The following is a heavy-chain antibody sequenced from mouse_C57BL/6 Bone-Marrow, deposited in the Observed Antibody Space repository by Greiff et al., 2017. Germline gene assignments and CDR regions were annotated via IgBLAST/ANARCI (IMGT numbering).Heavy chain of an antibody. J-gene: IGHJ2*01. V-gene: IGHV1-4*01. Sequence: VQLQQSGAELARPGASVKMSCKASGYTFTSYTMHWVKQRPGQGLEWIGYINPSSGYTKYNQKFKDKATLTADKSSSPAYLQLSSLTSEDSAVYYCARRGITTNYFDYWGQGTTLTVSS. CDR1: GYTFTSYT. CDR3: ARRGITTNYFDY. CDR2: INPSSGYT. D-gene: IGHD1-1*01.